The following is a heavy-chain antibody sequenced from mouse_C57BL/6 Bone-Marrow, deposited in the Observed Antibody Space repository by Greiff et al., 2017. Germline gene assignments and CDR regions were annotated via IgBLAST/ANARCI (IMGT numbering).Heavy chain of an antibody. CDR1: GFTFSSYA. D-gene: IGHD1-1*02. CDR2: ISDGGSYT. J-gene: IGHJ2*01. V-gene: IGHV5-4*01. CDR3: ARVWSKAVYFDY. Sequence: EVHLVESGGGLVKPGGSLKLSCAASGFTFSSYAMSWVRQTPEKRLEWVATISDGGSYTYYPDNVKGRFTISRENAKNNLYLQMSHLKSEDTAMYYCARVWSKAVYFDYWGQGTTLTVSA.